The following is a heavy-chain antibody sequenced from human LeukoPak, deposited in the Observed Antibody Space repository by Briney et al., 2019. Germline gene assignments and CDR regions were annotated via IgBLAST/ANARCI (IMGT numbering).Heavy chain of an antibody. CDR3: ARDKGYCSGGSCSLGY. V-gene: IGHV3-23*01. Sequence: GGSLRLSCAASGFTFSSYAMSWVRQAPGKGLEWVSAISGSGGSTYYADSVKGRFTISRDNSKNTLYLQMNSLRAEDTAVYYCARDKGYCSGGSCSLGYWGQGTLVTVSS. J-gene: IGHJ4*02. CDR2: ISGSGGST. CDR1: GFTFSSYA. D-gene: IGHD2-15*01.